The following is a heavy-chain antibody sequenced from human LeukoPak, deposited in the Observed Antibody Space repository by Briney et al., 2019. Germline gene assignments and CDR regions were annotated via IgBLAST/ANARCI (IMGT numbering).Heavy chain of an antibody. Sequence: SETLSLTCAVSGGSISSGGYSWSWIRQPPGKGLEWIGYIYHSGSTYYNPSLKSRVTISVDRSKNQFSLKLSSVTAADTAVYYCARVDYSSSWYNWFDPWGQGTLVTVSS. CDR3: ARVDYSSSWYNWFDP. D-gene: IGHD6-13*01. CDR1: GGSISSGGYS. J-gene: IGHJ5*02. V-gene: IGHV4-30-2*01. CDR2: IYHSGST.